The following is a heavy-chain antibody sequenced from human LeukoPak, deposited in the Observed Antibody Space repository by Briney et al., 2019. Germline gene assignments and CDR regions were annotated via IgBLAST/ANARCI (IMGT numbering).Heavy chain of an antibody. CDR3: ARGVGTGSYFFN. J-gene: IGHJ4*02. V-gene: IGHV4-34*01. D-gene: IGHD1-26*01. Sequence: SETLSLTCAVYGGSFNGYYWTCIRQPPGKGLEWIGEINRGGDTNYNPSLKSRVTISVDTSKPQVSLKLNSVTAADTALYYCARGVGTGSYFFNWGQGTLVTVSS. CDR2: INRGGDT. CDR1: GGSFNGYY.